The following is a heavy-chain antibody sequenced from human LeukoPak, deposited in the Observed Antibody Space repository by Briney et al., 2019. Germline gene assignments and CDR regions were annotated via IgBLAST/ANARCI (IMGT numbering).Heavy chain of an antibody. J-gene: IGHJ4*02. D-gene: IGHD1-26*01. V-gene: IGHV3-7*01. Sequence: GGSLRLSCAASGFTFSNYWMTWVRQAPGKGLELVANIKQDGSGTYYVNSVKGRFTISTDNSNNSLYLQMSSLRAEDTAVYYCARAGGRASGSSYWGQGSLVTVSS. CDR2: IKQDGSGT. CDR3: ARAGGRASGSSY. CDR1: GFTFSNYW.